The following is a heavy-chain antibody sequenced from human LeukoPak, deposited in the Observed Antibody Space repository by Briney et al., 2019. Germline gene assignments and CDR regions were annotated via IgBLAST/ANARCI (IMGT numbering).Heavy chain of an antibody. CDR1: GGSISSSSYY. CDR2: IYYSGST. J-gene: IGHJ4*02. Sequence: SETLSLTCTVSGGSISSSSYYWGWIRQPPGKGLEWIGSIYYSGSTYYNPSLKSRVTISVDTSKNQFSLKLSSVTAADTAVYYCASLPGVDPFEYWGQGTLVTVSS. D-gene: IGHD3-10*01. V-gene: IGHV4-39*01. CDR3: ASLPGVDPFEY.